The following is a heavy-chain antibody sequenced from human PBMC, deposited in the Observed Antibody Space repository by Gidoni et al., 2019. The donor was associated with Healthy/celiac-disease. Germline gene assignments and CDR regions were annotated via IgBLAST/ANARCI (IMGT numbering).Heavy chain of an antibody. Sequence: QVQLVESGGCLVKPGGSLRLPCAASGFPFSDYYMSWIRQAPGKGLEWVSYISSSSSYTNYADSVKGRFTISRDNAKNSLYLQMNSLRAEDTAVYYCHRVNTTAAAFDIWGQGTMVTVSS. D-gene: IGHD1-1*01. CDR1: GFPFSDYY. V-gene: IGHV3-11*06. CDR2: ISSSSSYT. J-gene: IGHJ3*02. CDR3: HRVNTTAAAFDI.